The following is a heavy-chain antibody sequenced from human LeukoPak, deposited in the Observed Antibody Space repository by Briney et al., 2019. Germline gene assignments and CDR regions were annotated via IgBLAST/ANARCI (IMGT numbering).Heavy chain of an antibody. CDR2: IWYDGSNK. D-gene: IGHD6-6*01. CDR1: GFTFSSYG. CDR3: AKDTGFEYSSSMSS. V-gene: IGHV3-33*06. J-gene: IGHJ5*02. Sequence: GGSLRLSCAASGFTFSSYGMHWVRQAPGKGLEWVAVIWYDGSNKYYADSVKGRFTISRDNSKNTLYLQMNSLRAEDTAVYYCAKDTGFEYSSSMSSWGQGTLVTVSS.